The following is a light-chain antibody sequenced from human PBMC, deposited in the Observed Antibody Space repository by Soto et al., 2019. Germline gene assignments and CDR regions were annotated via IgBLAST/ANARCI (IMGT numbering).Light chain of an antibody. V-gene: IGLV2-14*02. CDR3: SSYTAGGTI. J-gene: IGLJ1*01. CDR2: DDV. Sequence: QSVLTQPASVSGSPGQSITISCTGTSSDIGTYNFVSWYQQRPGKAPKFIIYDDVRRPSGVSNRFSGSKSGNTASLTISGLQAEDEADYYCSSYTAGGTIFGTGTKVTVL. CDR1: SSDIGTYNF.